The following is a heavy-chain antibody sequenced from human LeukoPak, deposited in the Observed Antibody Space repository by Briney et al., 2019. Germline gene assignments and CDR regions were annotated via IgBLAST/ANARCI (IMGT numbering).Heavy chain of an antibody. Sequence: SETLSLTCTVSGGSISSHYWSWIRQPPGKGLEWIGYIYYSGSTNYNPSLKSRVTISVDTSKNQFSLKLSSVTAADTAVYYCARGGFGEFLYYYYYMDVWGKGTTATVSS. V-gene: IGHV4-59*11. CDR2: IYYSGST. CDR3: ARGGFGEFLYYYYYMDV. J-gene: IGHJ6*03. CDR1: GGSISSHY. D-gene: IGHD3-10*01.